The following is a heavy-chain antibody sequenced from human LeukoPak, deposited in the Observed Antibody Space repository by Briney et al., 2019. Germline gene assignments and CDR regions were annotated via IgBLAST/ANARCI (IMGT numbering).Heavy chain of an antibody. CDR3: ARELREHGVFDI. J-gene: IGHJ3*02. Sequence: GGSLRLSCAASGFTFSSYGMHWVRQAPGKGLEWVAFIRYDGSNKYYAASVKGRFSISRDKSKNTVYLQMNSLRAEDTAVYYCARELREHGVFDIWGQGTMVTVSS. D-gene: IGHD1-26*01. CDR2: IRYDGSNK. CDR1: GFTFSSYG. V-gene: IGHV3-30*02.